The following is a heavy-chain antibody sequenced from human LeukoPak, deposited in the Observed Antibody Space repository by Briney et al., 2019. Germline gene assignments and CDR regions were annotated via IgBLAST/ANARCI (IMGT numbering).Heavy chain of an antibody. V-gene: IGHV3-23*01. CDR3: ARYCSGASCYSGVDY. J-gene: IGHJ4*02. CDR1: GFTVSSNY. Sequence: GGSLRLSCAVSGFTVSSNYMSWARQAPGRGLEWVSTISSNGGSTYYADSVKGRFTISRDNSKNTLYLQMSSLRAEDTAIYYCARYCSGASCYSGVDYWGQGTLVPVSS. CDR2: ISSNGGST. D-gene: IGHD2-15*01.